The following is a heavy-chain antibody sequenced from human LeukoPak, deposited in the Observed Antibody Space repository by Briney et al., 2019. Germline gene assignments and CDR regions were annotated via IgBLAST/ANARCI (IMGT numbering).Heavy chain of an antibody. CDR1: GYTFINYG. V-gene: IGHV1-18*01. J-gene: IGHJ4*02. D-gene: IGHD3-10*01. Sequence: GASVKVSCKAFGYTFINYGINWVRQAPGQGLEWMGWISAYNGNTNYAQSLQGRVTMTTDTSTSTVYMEMRSLTSDDTAVYYCARDLDQFNGRFGGFGHDFWGQGTLVTVSS. CDR2: ISAYNGNT. CDR3: ARDLDQFNGRFGGFGHDF.